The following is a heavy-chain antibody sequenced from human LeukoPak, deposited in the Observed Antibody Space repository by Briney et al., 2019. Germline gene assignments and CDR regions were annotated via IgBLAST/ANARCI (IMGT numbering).Heavy chain of an antibody. CDR1: GGSFSGYY. CDR3: AKDDNYIRFLS. J-gene: IGHJ5*02. D-gene: IGHD3-16*01. Sequence: SETLSLTCAVYGGSFSGYYWSWIRQPPGKGLEWIGEINHSGSTNYNPSLKSRVTISVDTSKNQFSLKLSSVTAADTAVYYCAKDDNYIRFLSWGQGTLVTVSS. CDR2: INHSGST. V-gene: IGHV4-34*01.